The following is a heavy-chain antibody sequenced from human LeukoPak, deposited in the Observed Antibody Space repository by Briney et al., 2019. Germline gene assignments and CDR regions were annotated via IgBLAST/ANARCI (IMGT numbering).Heavy chain of an antibody. D-gene: IGHD3-16*01. Sequence: GGSLRLSCAASGFTVSSNYMSWVRQAPGKGLEWVSVIYSGGSTYYADSVKGRFTISRDNSKNTLYLQMNSLRAEDTAVYYCASESYDDGLPDYWGQGTLVTVSS. CDR1: GFTVSSNY. CDR2: IYSGGST. J-gene: IGHJ4*02. CDR3: ASESYDDGLPDY. V-gene: IGHV3-53*01.